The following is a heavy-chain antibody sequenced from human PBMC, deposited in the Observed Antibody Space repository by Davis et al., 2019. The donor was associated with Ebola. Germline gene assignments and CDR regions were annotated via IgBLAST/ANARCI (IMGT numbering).Heavy chain of an antibody. J-gene: IGHJ4*02. CDR3: ARGYSSSWYRQVAFDY. Sequence: GGSLRLSCAASGFTVSSNYMSWVRQAPGKGLEWVSVIYSGGSTYYADSVKGRFTISRHNSKNTLYLQMNSLRAEDTAVYYCARGYSSSWYRQVAFDYWGQGTLVTVSS. CDR1: GFTVSSNY. D-gene: IGHD6-13*01. V-gene: IGHV3-53*04. CDR2: IYSGGST.